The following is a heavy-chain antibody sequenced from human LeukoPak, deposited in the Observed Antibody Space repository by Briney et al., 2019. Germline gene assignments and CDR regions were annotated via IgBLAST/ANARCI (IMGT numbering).Heavy chain of an antibody. CDR2: ISYDTNDR. Sequence: PGGSLRLSCAASGFTFSSYHMHWFRQAPGKGLEWVAVISYDTNDRYYADSVKGRFTISRDNSRNTLSLQMNSLRTEDTAVYYCARGRDVWGQGTTVTVSS. V-gene: IGHV3-30-3*01. J-gene: IGHJ6*02. CDR3: ARGRDV. CDR1: GFTFSSYH.